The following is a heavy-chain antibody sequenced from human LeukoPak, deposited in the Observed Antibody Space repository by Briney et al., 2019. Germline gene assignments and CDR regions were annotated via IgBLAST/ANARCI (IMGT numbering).Heavy chain of an antibody. V-gene: IGHV1-2*02. CDR3: ARDNSVGDNAWWFDP. Sequence: GASVKVSCKASGYTFTGYYMHWVRQAPGQGLEWLGWINPKSGGTNYAQKFQGRVTMTRDTSISTAYMELSRLRSDDMAVYYCARDNSVGDNAWWFDPWGQGTLVTVSS. J-gene: IGHJ5*02. CDR1: GYTFTGYY. CDR2: INPKSGGT. D-gene: IGHD1-26*01.